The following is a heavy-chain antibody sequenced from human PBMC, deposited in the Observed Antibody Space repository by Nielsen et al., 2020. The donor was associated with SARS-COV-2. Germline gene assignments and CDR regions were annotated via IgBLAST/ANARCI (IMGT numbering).Heavy chain of an antibody. CDR2: IDWDDDK. CDR3: AHRIGHIDAFDI. D-gene: IGHD2-21*01. CDR1: GVSISSYYW. Sequence: TLSLTCSVSGVSISSYYWSWIRQPPGKALEWLALIDWDDDKFYSTSLKNRLTITKDTSKNQVVLTMTNMDPVDTATYFCAHRIGHIDAFDIWGQGTVVTVSS. V-gene: IGHV2-70*12. J-gene: IGHJ3*02.